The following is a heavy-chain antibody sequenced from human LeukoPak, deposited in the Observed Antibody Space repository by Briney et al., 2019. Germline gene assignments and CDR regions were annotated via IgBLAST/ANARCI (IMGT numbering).Heavy chain of an antibody. J-gene: IGHJ5*02. CDR1: GFTFDVYA. D-gene: IGHD2-2*01. CDR3: AKGYCSSTSCLFDP. V-gene: IGHV3-9*03. Sequence: TGGSLRLSCAASGFTFDVYAMRWVRQAPGEGLECVSDISCSSGSIGYADSVKGRFTITRDNAKNTLDLKMNSLRAEDMALYYCAKGYCSSTSCLFDPWGQGTLVTVSS. CDR2: ISCSSGSI.